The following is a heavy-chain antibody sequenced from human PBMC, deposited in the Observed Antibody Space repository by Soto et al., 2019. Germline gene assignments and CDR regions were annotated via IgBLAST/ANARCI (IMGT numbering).Heavy chain of an antibody. CDR1: GYTYTSYY. CDR3: ARDRVAGSSSWYSYYYGMDV. CDR2: INPSGGST. J-gene: IGHJ6*02. V-gene: IGHV1-46*03. D-gene: IGHD6-13*01. Sequence: EASVKVSCKAPGYTYTSYYMHWVRQAPGQGLEWMGIINPSGGSTSYAQKFQGRVTMTRDTSTSTVYMELSSLRSEDTAVYYCARDRVAGSSSWYSYYYGMDVWG.